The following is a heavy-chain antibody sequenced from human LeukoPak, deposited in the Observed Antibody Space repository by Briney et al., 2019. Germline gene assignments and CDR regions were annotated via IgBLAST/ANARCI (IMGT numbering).Heavy chain of an antibody. CDR1: GLTSSSYA. CDR3: AKVGFSEMEWLLYSDH. Sequence: GGSLRLSCAASGLTSSSYAMSWVRQAPGKGLEWVSAISGSNGHTYYADSVKGRFTISRDNPKNTLYLQMNSLRAEDTAVYYCAKVGFSEMEWLLYSDHWGQGTLVTVSS. CDR2: ISGSNGHT. D-gene: IGHD3-3*01. V-gene: IGHV3-23*01. J-gene: IGHJ4*02.